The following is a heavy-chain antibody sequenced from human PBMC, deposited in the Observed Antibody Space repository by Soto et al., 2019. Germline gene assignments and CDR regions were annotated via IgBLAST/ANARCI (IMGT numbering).Heavy chain of an antibody. J-gene: IGHJ3*02. CDR3: ARGVYGSVNYYAGPSAFDI. Sequence: QVQLEQSGAEVKKPGSSVKISCKASGGTLSDHGVSWLRQAPGQGLEWVGGTIPVFNTANYAPKFQGRVTIVVDKSTNLAYVELGSLRSDEPAFYYGARGVYGSVNYYAGPSAFDIWCQGTLVIVSS. D-gene: IGHD3-10*01. CDR1: GGTLSDHG. CDR2: TIPVFNTA. V-gene: IGHV1-69*06.